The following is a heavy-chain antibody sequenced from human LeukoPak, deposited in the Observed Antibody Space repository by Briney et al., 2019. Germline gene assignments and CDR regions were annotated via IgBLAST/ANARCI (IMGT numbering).Heavy chain of an antibody. CDR1: GFAFSSYA. CDR2: ISGSGGST. V-gene: IGHV3-23*01. CDR3: ARGNPRGYSYITFDY. D-gene: IGHD5-18*01. Sequence: PGGSLRLSCAASGFAFSSYAVSWVRQAPGKGLEWVSSISGSGGSTYYADSVKGRLTISRDNAKNSLYLQMNSLRAEDTAVYYCARGNPRGYSYITFDYWGQGTLVTVSS. J-gene: IGHJ4*02.